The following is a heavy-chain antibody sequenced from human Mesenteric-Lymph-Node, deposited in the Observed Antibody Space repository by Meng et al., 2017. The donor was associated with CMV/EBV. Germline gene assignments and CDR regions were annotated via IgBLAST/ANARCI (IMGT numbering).Heavy chain of an antibody. D-gene: IGHD1-14*01. V-gene: IGHV1-8*01. CDR3: ARRGGAASGPREPDY. CDR1: GYIFSNYD. CDR2: MNPHSGNT. J-gene: IGHJ4*02. Sequence: ASAKVSCKASGYIFSNYDINWVRQATGQGLEWMGWMNPHSGNTGYAQQFQGRVTMTRNTSISTAYLEVSSLRTDDTAVYYCARRGGAASGPREPDYWGQGTPVTVSS.